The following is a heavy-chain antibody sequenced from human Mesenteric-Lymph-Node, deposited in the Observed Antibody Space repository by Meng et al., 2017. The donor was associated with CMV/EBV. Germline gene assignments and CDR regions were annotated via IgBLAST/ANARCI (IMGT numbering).Heavy chain of an antibody. Sequence: ASVKVSCKASGYTFLDYGISWVRQARGQGLEWMGWISAYNGDTEYAQKFKGRVTITTDTATTTAYMDMTSLRSDDTAMYYCARAFAQHYYAITGYDYWGQGTLVTVSS. CDR3: ARAFAQHYYAITGYDY. CDR1: GYTFLDYG. CDR2: ISAYNGDT. V-gene: IGHV1-18*01. D-gene: IGHD3-22*01. J-gene: IGHJ4*02.